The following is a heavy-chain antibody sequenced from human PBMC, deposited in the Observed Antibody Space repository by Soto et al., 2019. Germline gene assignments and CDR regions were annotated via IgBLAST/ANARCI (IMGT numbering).Heavy chain of an antibody. CDR1: GFTFSSYA. V-gene: IGHV3-30-3*01. CDR2: ISYDGSNK. Sequence: QVQLVESGGGVVQPGRSLRLSCAASGFTFSSYAMHWVRQAPGKGLEWVAVISYDGSNKYYADSVKGRFTISRDNSKNPLYLQRNGLRAEDTAVYYCARDYYRFNSGYGFSMDVWGQGTTVTVSS. J-gene: IGHJ6*02. D-gene: IGHD5-12*01. CDR3: ARDYYRFNSGYGFSMDV.